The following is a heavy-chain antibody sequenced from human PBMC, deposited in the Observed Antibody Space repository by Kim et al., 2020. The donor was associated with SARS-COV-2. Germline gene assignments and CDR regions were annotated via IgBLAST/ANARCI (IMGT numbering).Heavy chain of an antibody. CDR2: ILQSGST. Sequence: SETLSLTCAVSGYSISNGYWWSWVRQPPGKGLEWIGEILQSGSTSYNPSLRSRVTMSVDKSKNQFSLNLRSVTAADTAVYYCARNGDFSLDYWGQGTLVTVSS. J-gene: IGHJ4*02. CDR1: GYSISNGYW. D-gene: IGHD2-8*01. V-gene: IGHV4-4*02. CDR3: ARNGDFSLDY.